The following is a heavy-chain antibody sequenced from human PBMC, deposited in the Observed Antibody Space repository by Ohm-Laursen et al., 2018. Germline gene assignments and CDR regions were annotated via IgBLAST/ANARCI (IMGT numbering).Heavy chain of an antibody. V-gene: IGHV3-48*04. J-gene: IGHJ3*02. CDR2: ISSSGSTI. D-gene: IGHD3-22*01. CDR3: ARDSYYYDSSGRRNDAFDI. CDR1: GFSLSSYS. Sequence: SLRLSCAASGFSLSSYSMNWVRQAPGKGLQWVSYISSSGSTIYYAGSVKGRFTISRDNAKNSLYLQMNSLRAEDTAVYYCARDSYYYDSSGRRNDAFDIWGQGTMVTVSS.